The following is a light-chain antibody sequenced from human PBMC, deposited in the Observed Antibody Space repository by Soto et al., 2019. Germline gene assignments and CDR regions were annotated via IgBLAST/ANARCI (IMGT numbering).Light chain of an antibody. J-gene: IGKJ1*01. Sequence: EIVLTQSPATLSLSPGERATLSCRASQSVSSYLAWYQQKPGKAPRLLIYDASHRATGIPGRLSGSGSGTDFTFTISSLEAEDLAVYYCQQRGNWPPTFGQGTKVEIK. CDR1: QSVSSY. CDR3: QQRGNWPPT. CDR2: DAS. V-gene: IGKV3-11*01.